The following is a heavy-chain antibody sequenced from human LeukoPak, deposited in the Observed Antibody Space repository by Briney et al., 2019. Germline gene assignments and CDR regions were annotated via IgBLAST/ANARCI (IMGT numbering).Heavy chain of an antibody. J-gene: IGHJ4*02. V-gene: IGHV3-23*01. CDR2: ISGSGGST. CDR3: ANPGIAAAGLYFDY. D-gene: IGHD6-13*01. CDR1: GFTFSSYA. Sequence: GGSLRLSCAASGFTFSSYAMSWVRQAPGKGLEWSSAISGSGGSTYCADSVKGRFTISRDNSKNTLYLQMNSLRAEDMAVYYCANPGIAAAGLYFDYWGQGTLVTVSS.